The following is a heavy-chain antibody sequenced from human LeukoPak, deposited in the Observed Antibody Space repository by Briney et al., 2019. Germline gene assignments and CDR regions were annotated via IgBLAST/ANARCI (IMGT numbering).Heavy chain of an antibody. Sequence: PGGSLRLSCAASGFTVNNNYVSWVRQAPGKGLEWVSSISSSSSYIYYADSVKGRFTISRDNAKNSLYLQMNSLRAEDTAVYYCARAYLELFAYWGQGTLVTVSS. V-gene: IGHV3-21*01. CDR3: ARAYLELFAY. D-gene: IGHD1-7*01. CDR2: ISSSSSYI. J-gene: IGHJ4*02. CDR1: GFTVNNNY.